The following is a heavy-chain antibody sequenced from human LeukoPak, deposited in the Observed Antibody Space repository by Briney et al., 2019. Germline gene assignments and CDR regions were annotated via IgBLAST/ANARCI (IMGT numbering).Heavy chain of an antibody. CDR3: ARARHIVVVTAILRYFDY. V-gene: IGHV1-2*06. CDR1: GYTFTGYY. J-gene: IGHJ4*02. Sequence: ASVKVSCKASGYTFTGYYMHWVRQAPGQGLEWMGRINPSSGGTNYAQKFQGRVTMTRDTSISTAYMELSRLRSDDTAVYYCARARHIVVVTAILRYFDYWGQGTLVTVSS. CDR2: INPSSGGT. D-gene: IGHD2-21*02.